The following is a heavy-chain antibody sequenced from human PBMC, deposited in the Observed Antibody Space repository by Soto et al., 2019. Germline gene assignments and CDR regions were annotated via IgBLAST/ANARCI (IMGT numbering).Heavy chain of an antibody. Sequence: KASETLSLTCTVSGGSISSYYWSWIRQPPGKGLEWIGYIYYSGSTNYNPSLKSRVAISVDKSKNQFSLKLSSVTAADTAVYYCARQTTGVIVFDYWGQGTLVTVSS. D-gene: IGHD4-17*01. CDR1: GGSISSYY. CDR3: ARQTTGVIVFDY. J-gene: IGHJ4*02. CDR2: IYYSGST. V-gene: IGHV4-59*08.